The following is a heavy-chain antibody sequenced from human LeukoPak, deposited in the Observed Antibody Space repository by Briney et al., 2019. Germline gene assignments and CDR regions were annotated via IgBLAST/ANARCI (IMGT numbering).Heavy chain of an antibody. J-gene: IGHJ5*02. Sequence: SVKVSCKASGFTFTSSAMQWVRQARGQRLEWIGWIVVGSGNTNYAQKLQGRVTMTTDTSTSTAYMELRSLRSDDTAVYYCARDQLSRGVWFDPWGQGTLVTVSS. D-gene: IGHD1-1*01. CDR1: GFTFTSSA. CDR2: IVVGSGNT. V-gene: IGHV1-58*02. CDR3: ARDQLSRGVWFDP.